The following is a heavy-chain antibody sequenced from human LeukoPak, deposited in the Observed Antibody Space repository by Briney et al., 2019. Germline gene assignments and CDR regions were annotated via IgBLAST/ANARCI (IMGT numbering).Heavy chain of an antibody. Sequence: GGSLRLSCAASGFTFSSYGMHWVRQAPGKGLEWVSVIYSGGSTYYADSVKGRFTISRDNSKNTLYLQMNSLRAEDTAVYYCARASGRSYYYYYYMDVWGKGTTVTVSS. CDR1: GFTFSSYG. D-gene: IGHD6-19*01. CDR2: IYSGGST. J-gene: IGHJ6*03. V-gene: IGHV3-NL1*01. CDR3: ARASGRSYYYYYYMDV.